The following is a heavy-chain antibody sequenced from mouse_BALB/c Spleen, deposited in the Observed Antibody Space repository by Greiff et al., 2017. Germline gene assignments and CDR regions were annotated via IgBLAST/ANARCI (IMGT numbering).Heavy chain of an antibody. V-gene: IGHV1-26*01. CDR1: GYSFTGYY. CDR3: ARDLTTVVARYFDV. D-gene: IGHD1-1*01. CDR2: VNPNNGGT. Sequence: EVKLMESGPDLVKPGASVKISCKASGYSFTGYYMHWVKQSHGKSLEWIGRVNPNNGGTSYNQKFKGKAILTVDKSSSTAYMELRSLTSEDSAVYYCARDLTTVVARYFDVWGAGTTVTVSS. J-gene: IGHJ1*01.